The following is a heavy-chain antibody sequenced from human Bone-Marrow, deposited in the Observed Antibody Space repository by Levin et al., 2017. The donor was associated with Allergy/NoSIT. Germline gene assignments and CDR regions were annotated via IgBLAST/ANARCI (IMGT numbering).Heavy chain of an antibody. CDR1: GFTFSSYA. CDR3: AKVASRIVVVITLDY. D-gene: IGHD3-22*01. Sequence: GESLKISCAASGFTFSSYAMSWVRQAPGKGLEWVSAISGSGGSTYYADSVKGRFTISRDNSKNTLYLQMNSLRAEDTAVYYCAKVASRIVVVITLDYWGQGTLVTVSS. V-gene: IGHV3-23*01. J-gene: IGHJ4*02. CDR2: ISGSGGST.